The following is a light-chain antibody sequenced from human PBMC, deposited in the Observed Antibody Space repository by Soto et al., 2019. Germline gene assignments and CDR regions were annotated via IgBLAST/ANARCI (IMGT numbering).Light chain of an antibody. V-gene: IGKV3-15*01. CDR2: DAS. CDR1: QSVSSH. Sequence: EIVMTQSPATLSVSPVEGSTFSCRASQSVSSHLAWYQHKPGQAPRLLFYDASTRATGIPARFSGSGSGTEFTLTISSLQSGDFAVYYCQHYNGWPITFGQGTRLEIK. J-gene: IGKJ5*01. CDR3: QHYNGWPIT.